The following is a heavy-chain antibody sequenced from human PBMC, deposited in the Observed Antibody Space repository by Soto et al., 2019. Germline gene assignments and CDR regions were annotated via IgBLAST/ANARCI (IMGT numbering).Heavy chain of an antibody. V-gene: IGHV1-18*01. Sequence: QVQLVQSGAEVKKPGASVKVSCKASGYSFTSYGISWVRQAPGQGLEWLGWISPYNLNTNYAQKLQGRVTISADTSTNTAYKELRSLRSDDTAVYYCARGRGSASYYFNWGQGTLVTVSS. CDR1: GYSFTSYG. D-gene: IGHD3-10*01. CDR3: ARGRGSASYYFN. CDR2: ISPYNLNT. J-gene: IGHJ4*02.